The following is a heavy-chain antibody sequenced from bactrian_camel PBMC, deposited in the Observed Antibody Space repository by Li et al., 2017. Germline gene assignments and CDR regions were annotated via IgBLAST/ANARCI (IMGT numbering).Heavy chain of an antibody. D-gene: IGHD6*01. CDR1: GYTLPMN. CDR3: AAGSRDLYAGTPFEYKYPY. Sequence: VQMVESGGDSVQAGESLRLSCVASGYTLPMNMGWFRRLPGQEREGIGSIDSDGITTYADSLKARFTISRDNAKSTLYLQMNNLKPEDTAMYYCAAGSRDLYAGTPFEYKYPYWGQGTQVTVS. J-gene: IGHJ4*01. V-gene: IGHV3S53*01. CDR2: IDSDGIT.